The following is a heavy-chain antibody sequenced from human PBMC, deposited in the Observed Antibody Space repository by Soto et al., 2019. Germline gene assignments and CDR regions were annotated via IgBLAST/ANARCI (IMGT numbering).Heavy chain of an antibody. J-gene: IGHJ4*02. CDR1: GGSFSSYA. Sequence: GASVKVSCKASGGSFSSYAISWVRQAPGQGLEWMGGIIPIFGTANYAQKFQGRVTITADESTSTAYMELSSLRSEDTAVYYCAFRREMAIAAAVPGYFDYWGQGTLVTVFS. CDR2: IIPIFGTA. CDR3: AFRREMAIAAAVPGYFDY. D-gene: IGHD6-13*01. V-gene: IGHV1-69*13.